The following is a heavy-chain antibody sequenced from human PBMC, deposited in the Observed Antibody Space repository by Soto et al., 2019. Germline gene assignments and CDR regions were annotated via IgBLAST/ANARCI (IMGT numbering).Heavy chain of an antibody. Sequence: ASVKVSCKASGFTFTSSAVQWVRQARGQRLEWIGWIVVGSGNTNYAQKFQERVTITRDMSTSTAYMELSSLRSEDTAVYYCAALSAAWMDTAMAFDYWGQGTLVTVSS. CDR2: IVVGSGNT. CDR1: GFTFTSSA. CDR3: AALSAAWMDTAMAFDY. V-gene: IGHV1-58*01. D-gene: IGHD5-18*01. J-gene: IGHJ4*02.